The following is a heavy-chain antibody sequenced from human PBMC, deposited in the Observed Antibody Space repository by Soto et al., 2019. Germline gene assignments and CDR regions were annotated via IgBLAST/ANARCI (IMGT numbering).Heavy chain of an antibody. D-gene: IGHD3-22*01. CDR2: ISYDGSNK. Sequence: QVQLVESGGGVVQPGRSLRLSCAASGFTFSSYAMHWVRQAPGKGLEWVAVISYDGSNKYYADSVKGRFTISRDNSKNTLYLQMNSLRAEDTAVYYCARDQGWSAYYYDSSGTRGVKYFDYWGQGTLVTVSS. CDR1: GFTFSSYA. CDR3: ARDQGWSAYYYDSSGTRGVKYFDY. J-gene: IGHJ4*02. V-gene: IGHV3-30-3*01.